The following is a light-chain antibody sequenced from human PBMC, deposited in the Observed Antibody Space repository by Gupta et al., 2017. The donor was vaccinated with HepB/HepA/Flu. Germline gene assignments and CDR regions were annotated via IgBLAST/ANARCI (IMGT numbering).Light chain of an antibody. CDR1: ETVSSS. J-gene: IGKJ4*01. Sequence: EIVLTQSPATLSLSPGERATLSCRASETVSSSLAWYQQKPGQAPRLLIYDASKRATGIPARLSGSGSGTDFTLTISSLEPEDFAVYYCHQRSDWPLTFGGGTKVEIK. CDR2: DAS. V-gene: IGKV3-11*01. CDR3: HQRSDWPLT.